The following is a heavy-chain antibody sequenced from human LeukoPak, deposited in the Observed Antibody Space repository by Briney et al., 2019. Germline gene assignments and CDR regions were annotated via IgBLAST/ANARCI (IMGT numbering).Heavy chain of an antibody. Sequence: SVKVSCKASGGTFSNYAISWVRQAPGQGLEWMGGIIPIFGTANYAQKFQGRVTITADESTSTAYMELSSLRSEDTAVYYCAREPRYDSSGSFDYWGQGTLVTVSS. CDR2: IIPIFGTA. CDR1: GGTFSNYA. CDR3: AREPRYDSSGSFDY. J-gene: IGHJ4*02. D-gene: IGHD3-22*01. V-gene: IGHV1-69*13.